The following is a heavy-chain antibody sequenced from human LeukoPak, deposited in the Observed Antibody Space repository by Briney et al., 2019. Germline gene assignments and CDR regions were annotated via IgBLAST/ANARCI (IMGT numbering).Heavy chain of an antibody. Sequence: ASVKVSCKVSGYTLTELSMHWVRQAPGKGLEWMGGFDPEDGETIYAQKFQGRVTMTEDTSTDTAYMELSSLRSEDTAVYYCATEPIGGGSPYHYYYGMDVWGQGTTVTVSS. V-gene: IGHV1-24*01. CDR3: ATEPIGGGSPYHYYYGMDV. CDR2: FDPEDGET. D-gene: IGHD2-15*01. J-gene: IGHJ6*02. CDR1: GYTLTELS.